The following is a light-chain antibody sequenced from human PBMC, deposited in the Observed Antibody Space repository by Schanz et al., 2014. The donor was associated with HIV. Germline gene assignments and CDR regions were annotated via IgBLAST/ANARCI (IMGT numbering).Light chain of an antibody. CDR3: QSFDSSLSGSNVV. J-gene: IGLJ2*01. CDR1: SSDIGGYNF. CDR2: DVT. V-gene: IGLV2-11*01. Sequence: QSALTQPRSVSGSPGQSITISCTGTSSDIGGYNFVSWYQQHPGKAPKLMIYDVTNRPSGVPDRFSGSKSGTSASLAITGLQAEDEADYYCQSFDSSLSGSNVVFGGGTKLTVL.